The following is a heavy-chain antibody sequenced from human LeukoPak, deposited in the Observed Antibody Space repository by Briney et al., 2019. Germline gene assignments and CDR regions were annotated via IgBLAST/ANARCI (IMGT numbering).Heavy chain of an antibody. V-gene: IGHV3-33*06. CDR1: AFPFSSYG. Sequence: GGSLRLSCAASAFPFSSYGMHWVRQAPGKGLEWVAVIWHDGSHKYYADSVTGRFTISRDNSRHTLYLQMNSLRAEDTAVYYCAKDTRALLRLGYFDCWGQGTLVTVSS. CDR2: IWHDGSHK. D-gene: IGHD1-26*01. J-gene: IGHJ4*02. CDR3: AKDTRALLRLGYFDC.